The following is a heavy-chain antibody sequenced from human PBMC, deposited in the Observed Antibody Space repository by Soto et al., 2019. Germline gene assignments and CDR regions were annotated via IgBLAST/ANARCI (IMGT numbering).Heavy chain of an antibody. J-gene: IGHJ3*02. Sequence: GGSLRLSCAASGFTFSSYGMHWVRQAPGKGLEWVAVIWYDGSNKYYADSVKGRFTISRDNSKNTLYLQMNSLRAEDTAVYYWARELSGYANAFDIWGQGTMVTVSS. CDR1: GFTFSSYG. V-gene: IGHV3-33*01. D-gene: IGHD5-12*01. CDR2: IWYDGSNK. CDR3: ARELSGYANAFDI.